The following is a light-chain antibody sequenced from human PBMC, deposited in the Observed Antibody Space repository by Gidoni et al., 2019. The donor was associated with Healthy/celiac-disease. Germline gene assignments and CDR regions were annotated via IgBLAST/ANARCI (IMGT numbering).Light chain of an antibody. CDR1: QSISSY. CDR2: AAS. V-gene: IGKV1-39*01. CDR3: QQSYSTPPS. Sequence: IQMTQSPSSLSASVGDRVTIPCRASQSISSYLNWYQQKPGKAPTLLIYAASSLQSGVPSRFSGSGSGTDFTLTISSLQPEDFATYYCQQSYSTPPSFGQGTKLEIK. J-gene: IGKJ2*03.